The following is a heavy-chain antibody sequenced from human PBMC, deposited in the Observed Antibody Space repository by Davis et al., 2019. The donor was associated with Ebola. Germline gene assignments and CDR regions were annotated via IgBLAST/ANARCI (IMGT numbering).Heavy chain of an antibody. D-gene: IGHD2-8*01. CDR2: IYYSGST. V-gene: IGHV4-39*01. J-gene: IGHJ6*02. CDR3: ARQGMYYSYYGMDV. CDR1: GGSINSGNYY. Sequence: MPSETLSLTCTVSGGSINSGNYYWGWVRQSPGKALEWIGSIYYSGSTYYKPSLESRVTISIDTPKNQFSLMLKSVTAADTAVYYCARQGMYYSYYGMDVWGQGTTVTVSS.